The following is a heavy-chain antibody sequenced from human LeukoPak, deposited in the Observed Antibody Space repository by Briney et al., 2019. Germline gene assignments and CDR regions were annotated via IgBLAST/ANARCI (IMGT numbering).Heavy chain of an antibody. Sequence: SVKVSCKASGGTFSSYAISWVRQAPGQGLEWMGRIIPIFGIANYAQKFQGRVTITADKSTSTAYMELSSLRSEDTAVYYCAREWTGDSYDHYYGMDVWGQGTTVTVSS. CDR3: AREWTGDSYDHYYGMDV. CDR1: GGTFSSYA. CDR2: IIPIFGIA. V-gene: IGHV1-69*04. J-gene: IGHJ6*02. D-gene: IGHD5-18*01.